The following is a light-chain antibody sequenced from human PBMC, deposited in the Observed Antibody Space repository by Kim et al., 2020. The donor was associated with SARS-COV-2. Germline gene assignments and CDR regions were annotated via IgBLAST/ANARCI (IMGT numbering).Light chain of an antibody. CDR1: SSDVGGYNY. Sequence: QSLTITCTGTSSDVGGYNYVSWYQQHPGKAPKLMIHDVSNRPSGVSNRFSGSKSGNTASLTISGLQAEDEADYYCSSYTSSSTLGVFGGGTQLTVL. CDR3: SSYTSSSTLGV. J-gene: IGLJ3*02. CDR2: DVS. V-gene: IGLV2-14*03.